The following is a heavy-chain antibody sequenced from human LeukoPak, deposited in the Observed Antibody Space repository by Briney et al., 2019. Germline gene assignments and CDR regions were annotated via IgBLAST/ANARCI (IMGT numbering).Heavy chain of an antibody. CDR1: GFTFSSYS. CDR3: ARAGGPVSSSGLDY. D-gene: IGHD6-6*01. V-gene: IGHV3-21*01. CDR2: ISSSSSYI. J-gene: IGHJ4*02. Sequence: GGSLRLSCAASGFTFSSYSMNWVRQAPGKGLEWVSSISSSSSYIYYADSVKGRFTISRDNAKNSLYLQMNSLRAEDTAVYYCARAGGPVSSSGLDYWGQGTLVTVSS.